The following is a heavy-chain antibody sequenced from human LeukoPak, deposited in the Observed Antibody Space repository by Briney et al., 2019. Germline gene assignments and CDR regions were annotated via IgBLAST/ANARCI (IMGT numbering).Heavy chain of an antibody. CDR1: GYTFSSYA. CDR3: AKDGTFSGYYGDY. CDR2: ISGSGGST. V-gene: IGHV3-23*01. D-gene: IGHD3-22*01. J-gene: IGHJ4*02. Sequence: GGSLRLSCAASGYTFSSYAMSWVRQAPGKGLEWVSAISGSGGSTYYADSVKGRFTISRDNSKNTLYLQMNSLRAEDTAVYYCAKDGTFSGYYGDYWGQGTLVTVSS.